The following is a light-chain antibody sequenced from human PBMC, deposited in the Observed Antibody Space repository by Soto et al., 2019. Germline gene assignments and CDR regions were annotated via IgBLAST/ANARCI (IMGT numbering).Light chain of an antibody. J-gene: IGKJ5*01. V-gene: IGKV1-39*01. CDR3: QQYNNWPPIT. CDR2: AAS. Sequence: DIQIAPSPSSLSAPLGDRITHPFPASQSISSYLNWYQQKPGKAPKLLIYAASSLQSGVPSRFSGSGSGTDFTLTISRLEPEDFAVYYCQQYNNWPPITFGQGTRLEIK. CDR1: QSISSY.